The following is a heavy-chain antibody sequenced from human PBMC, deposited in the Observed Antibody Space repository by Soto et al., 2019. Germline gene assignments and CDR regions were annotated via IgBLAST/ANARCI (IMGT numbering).Heavy chain of an antibody. J-gene: IGHJ6*03. D-gene: IGHD2-8*01. Sequence: SETLSLTCAVYGGSFSGYYWSWIRQPPGKGLEWIGEINHSGSTNYNPSLKSRVTISVDTSKNQFSLKLSSVTAADTSVYYCAIANIRCTNGVCYGTYYYYYYMDVWGKGTTVTVSS. CDR2: INHSGST. CDR1: GGSFSGYY. CDR3: AIANIRCTNGVCYGTYYYYYYMDV. V-gene: IGHV4-34*01.